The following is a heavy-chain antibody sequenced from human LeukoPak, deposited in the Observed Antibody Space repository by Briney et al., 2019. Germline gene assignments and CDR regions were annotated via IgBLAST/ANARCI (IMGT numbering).Heavy chain of an antibody. CDR3: AKEGTAYVSSWYDY. CDR1: GFTFSSYW. CDR2: INGDGSST. D-gene: IGHD6-13*01. J-gene: IGHJ4*02. V-gene: IGHV3-74*01. Sequence: PGGSLRLSCAASGFTFSSYWMHWVRQVPGKGLVWVSRINGDGSSTTYADSVKGRFTISRDNPKNTLYLQMDSLRTEDTAVYSCAKEGTAYVSSWYDYWGQGTLVTVSS.